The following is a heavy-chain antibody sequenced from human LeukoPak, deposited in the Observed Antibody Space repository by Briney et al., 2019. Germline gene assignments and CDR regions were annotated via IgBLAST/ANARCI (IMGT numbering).Heavy chain of an antibody. D-gene: IGHD6-6*01. CDR3: VVGSQLDFDY. J-gene: IGHJ4*02. CDR2: IYYSGST. CDR1: GDSISTTIYY. Sequence: SETLSLTCTVSGDSISTTIYYWGWIRQPPGRGLECIGSIYYSGSTYYNPSLKSRATILVDTSRNQFSLKLSSVTAADTAVYYCVVGSQLDFDYWGQGTLVTVSS. V-gene: IGHV4-39*07.